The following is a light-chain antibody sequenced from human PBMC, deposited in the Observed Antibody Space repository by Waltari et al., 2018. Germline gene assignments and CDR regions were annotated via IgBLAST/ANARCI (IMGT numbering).Light chain of an antibody. CDR1: CSDVVCYNR. V-gene: IGLV2-18*02. CDR3: SSYTANTRF. CDR2: DVR. Sequence: QSALTQPPSVSGSPGQSVTISCSGTCSDVVCYNRVSWYHQPPGTAPKLIIYDVRNRPSGVSHRFSGSRSGNTASLTISGLQAEDEADYYCSSYTANTRFFGGGTKLTVL. J-gene: IGLJ2*01.